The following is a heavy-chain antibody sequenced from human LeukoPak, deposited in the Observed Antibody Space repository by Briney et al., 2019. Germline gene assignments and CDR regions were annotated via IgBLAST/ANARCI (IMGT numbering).Heavy chain of an antibody. D-gene: IGHD2-2*01. CDR1: GDSISSYY. V-gene: IGHV4-4*07. Sequence: PSETLSLTWTVSGDSISSYYWTWIRQPAGKGLEWIGRIYSSGSTNYNPSLKSRVTISVDTSTNQSSLQLSSVTAADTAVYYCARECSSITCPYIYMDVWGRGTTVTVSS. J-gene: IGHJ6*02. CDR3: ARECSSITCPYIYMDV. CDR2: IYSSGST.